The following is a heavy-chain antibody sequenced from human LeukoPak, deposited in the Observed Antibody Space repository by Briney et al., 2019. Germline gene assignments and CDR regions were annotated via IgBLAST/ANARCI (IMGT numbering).Heavy chain of an antibody. D-gene: IGHD6-25*01. Sequence: GGFLRLSCAASGFTFSSYGMHWVRQAPGKGLEWVAMIRYDGRNKYYEESVKGRFTISRDNSKNTLYLQMNSLRAEDTAVYYCAKALYSSGPDAFDIWGQGTMVTVSS. CDR3: AKALYSSGPDAFDI. CDR2: IRYDGRNK. J-gene: IGHJ3*02. CDR1: GFTFSSYG. V-gene: IGHV3-30*02.